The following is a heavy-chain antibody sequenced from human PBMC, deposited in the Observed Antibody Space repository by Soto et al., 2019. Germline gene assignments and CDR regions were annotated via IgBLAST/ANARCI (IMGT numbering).Heavy chain of an antibody. V-gene: IGHV3-11*06. CDR2: SSNSGTFA. CDR1: GFTFSDYY. CDR3: ARSGDNFNVLDY. D-gene: IGHD1-1*01. Sequence: GGSLRLSXAASGFTFSDYYMSWVRQAPGRGLEWISYSSNSGTFARYATSVKGRFSISRDNANNSLYLEMNSLRVEDTAVYYCARSGDNFNVLDYWGQGTPVTVSS. J-gene: IGHJ4*02.